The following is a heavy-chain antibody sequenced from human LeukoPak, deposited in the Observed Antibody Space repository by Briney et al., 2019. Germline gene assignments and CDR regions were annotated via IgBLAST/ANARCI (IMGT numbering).Heavy chain of an antibody. Sequence: AASVKVSCKASGGTLNSHTINWVRQAPGQGLEWMGGFIPVLTTPNYAQKFQGRVTITADESTSTAYMELNSLRYEDTAVYYCARIGGNDYGDYPLGFFDHWGQGTLVSVSS. J-gene: IGHJ4*02. CDR1: GGTLNSHT. D-gene: IGHD4-17*01. CDR3: ARIGGNDYGDYPLGFFDH. V-gene: IGHV1-69*13. CDR2: FIPVLTTP.